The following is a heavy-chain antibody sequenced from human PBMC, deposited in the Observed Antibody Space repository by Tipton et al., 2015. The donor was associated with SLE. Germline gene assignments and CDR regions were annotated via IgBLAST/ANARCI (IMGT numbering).Heavy chain of an antibody. CDR3: ARDLYGAHWYFDL. V-gene: IGHV4-59*01. CDR1: GGSFSSYY. CDR2: IYYSGST. Sequence: GLVKPSETLSLTCAVYGGSFSSYYWSWIRQPPGKGLEWIGYIYYSGSTNYNPSLKSRVTISVDTSKNQFSLKLSSVTAADTAVYYCARDLYGAHWYFDLWGRGTLVTVSS. D-gene: IGHD4-17*01. J-gene: IGHJ2*01.